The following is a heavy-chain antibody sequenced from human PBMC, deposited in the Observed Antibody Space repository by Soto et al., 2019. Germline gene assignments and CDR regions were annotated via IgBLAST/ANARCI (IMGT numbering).Heavy chain of an antibody. J-gene: IGHJ4*02. D-gene: IGHD3-16*01. CDR3: ARAPSEYIWGSYLRYYEY. V-gene: IGHV3-23*01. CDR2: ISGTTGHA. CDR1: GFPFSNYA. Sequence: EVQILESGGGLVQPGGSLRLSCAASGFPFSNYAMAWVRQAPGKGLEWVSAISGTTGHAFYADSVKDRFTISRDNSKNTLYLQMDSLRADDAAVYHCARAPSEYIWGSYLRYYEYWGQGTLVSVSS.